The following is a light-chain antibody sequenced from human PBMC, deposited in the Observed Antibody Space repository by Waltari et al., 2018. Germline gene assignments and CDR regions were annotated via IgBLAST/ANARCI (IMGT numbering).Light chain of an antibody. CDR2: DVS. CDR3: SSYISSSTLEV. J-gene: IGLJ3*02. V-gene: IGLV2-14*03. CDR1: SSYVGGYNY. Sequence: QSALTQPASGSGSPGKSITLSCTGTSSYVGGYNYVSWYQQHPGKAPKLMIFDVSNRPSGVSNRFSGSKSGNTASLTISGLQAEDEADYYCSSYISSSTLEVFGGGTRLTVL.